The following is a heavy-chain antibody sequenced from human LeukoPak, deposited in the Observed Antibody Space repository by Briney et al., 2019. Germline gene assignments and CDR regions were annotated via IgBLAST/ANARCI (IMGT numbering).Heavy chain of an antibody. CDR3: AELGITMIGGV. V-gene: IGHV3-7*01. CDR2: IKQDGSEK. CDR1: GFTFRSYW. J-gene: IGHJ6*04. D-gene: IGHD3-10*02. Sequence: GGSLRLSCAASGFTFRSYWMGWVRQAPGLGLEWVAHIKQDGSEKYYVDSVKGRFTISRDNAKNSIYLQMNSLRAEDTAVYYCAELGITMIGGVWGKGTTVTISS.